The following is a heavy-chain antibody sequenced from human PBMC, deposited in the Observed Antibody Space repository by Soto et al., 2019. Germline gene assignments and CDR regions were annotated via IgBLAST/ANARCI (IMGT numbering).Heavy chain of an antibody. CDR3: ARGALNYYDSSGYYPDYYYGMDV. CDR2: IIPIFGTA. D-gene: IGHD3-22*01. Sequence: ASVKVSCKASGGTFSSYAISWVRQAPGQGLEWMGGIIPIFGTANYAQKFQGRVTITADESTSTAYMELSSLRSEDTAVYYCARGALNYYDSSGYYPDYYYGMDVWGQGTTVTVSS. J-gene: IGHJ6*02. CDR1: GGTFSSYA. V-gene: IGHV1-69*13.